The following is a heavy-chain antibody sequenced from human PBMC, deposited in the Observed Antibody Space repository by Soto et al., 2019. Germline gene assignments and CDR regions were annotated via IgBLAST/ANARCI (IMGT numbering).Heavy chain of an antibody. CDR1: GDSVSSNSAA. D-gene: IGHD1-7*01. Sequence: SQTLSLTCAISGDSVSSNSAAWNWIRQSPSRGLEWLGRTYYRSKWYNDYAVSVKSRITINPDTSKNQFSLQLNSVTPEDTAVYYCARDRPLYNWNYYQGHNWFDPWGQGTLVTVS. CDR3: ARDRPLYNWNYYQGHNWFDP. J-gene: IGHJ5*02. CDR2: TYYRSKWYN. V-gene: IGHV6-1*01.